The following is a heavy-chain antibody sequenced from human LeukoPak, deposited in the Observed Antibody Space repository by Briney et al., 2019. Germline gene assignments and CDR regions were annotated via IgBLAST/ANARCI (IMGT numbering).Heavy chain of an antibody. D-gene: IGHD1-26*01. V-gene: IGHV3-30*02. Sequence: PGGSLRLSCAASGFVFSRNSMHWVRQAPGKGLEWVAFIRKDGSNQFYADSVKGRFTISRDNSKNTVYLQMNSLRPEDTALYHCAKDITESGSYDFDYWGQGILVTVSS. CDR2: IRKDGSNQ. CDR1: GFVFSRNS. CDR3: AKDITESGSYDFDY. J-gene: IGHJ4*02.